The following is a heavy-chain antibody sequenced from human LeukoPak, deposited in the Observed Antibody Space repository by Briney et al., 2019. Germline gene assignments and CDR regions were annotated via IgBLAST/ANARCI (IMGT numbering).Heavy chain of an antibody. V-gene: IGHV1-8*03. Sequence: GASVRVSCKTSGYTFTSYDINWVRQASGQGLEWMGWMNPNSGNTGSAQKFQGRVTLTRNTSRTTAYMELSSLTSDDTAVYYCARGASRSFDYWGQGTLVTVSS. J-gene: IGHJ4*02. CDR1: GYTFTSYD. CDR2: MNPNSGNT. CDR3: ARGASRSFDY.